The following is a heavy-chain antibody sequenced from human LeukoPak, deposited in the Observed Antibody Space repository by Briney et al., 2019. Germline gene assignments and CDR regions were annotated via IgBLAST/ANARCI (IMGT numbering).Heavy chain of an antibody. V-gene: IGHV1-8*01. D-gene: IGHD3-22*01. CDR3: ARGTILYHYDSSGYSAV. J-gene: IGHJ4*02. CDR2: MNPNSGNT. CDR1: GYTFTSYD. Sequence: GASVKVSCKASGYTFTSYDINWVRQATGQGLEWMGWMNPNSGNTGYAQKFQGRVTMTRNTSISTAYMELSSLRSEDTAVYYCARGTILYHYDSSGYSAVWGQGTLVTVSS.